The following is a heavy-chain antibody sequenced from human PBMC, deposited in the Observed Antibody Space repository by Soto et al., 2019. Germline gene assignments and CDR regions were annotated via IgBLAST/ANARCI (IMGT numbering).Heavy chain of an antibody. CDR1: GGSISSYY. Sequence: SATLSLTCTVSGGSISSYYWSWIRQPPGKGLEWIGYIYYSGSTNYNPSLKSRVTISVDTSKNQFSLKLSSVTAADTAVYYCARGPGLPHLGRDEYDSSERGHCFDPWGQGDLVTV. J-gene: IGHJ5*02. CDR3: ARGPGLPHLGRDEYDSSERGHCFDP. CDR2: IYYSGST. V-gene: IGHV4-59*12. D-gene: IGHD3-22*01.